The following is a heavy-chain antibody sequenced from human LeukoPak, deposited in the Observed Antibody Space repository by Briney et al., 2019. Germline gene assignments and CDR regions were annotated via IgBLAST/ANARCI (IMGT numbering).Heavy chain of an antibody. J-gene: IGHJ6*02. CDR3: ARGVWDTAMVYYGMDV. Sequence: ASVKVSCKASGYTFTSYGISWVRQAPGQGLEWMGWISAYNGNTNYAQKLQGRVTMTADTSTSTAYMELRSLRSDDTAVYYCARGVWDTAMVYYGMDVWGQGTTVTVSS. V-gene: IGHV1-18*01. CDR1: GYTFTSYG. CDR2: ISAYNGNT. D-gene: IGHD5-18*01.